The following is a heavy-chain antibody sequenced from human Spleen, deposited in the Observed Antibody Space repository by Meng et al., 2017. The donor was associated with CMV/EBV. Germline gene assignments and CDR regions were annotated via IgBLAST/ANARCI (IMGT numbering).Heavy chain of an antibody. D-gene: IGHD3-3*01. V-gene: IGHV4-30-4*08. J-gene: IGHJ4*02. CDR3: ARAYYDFWSGYYSGTWDY. Sequence: SSGDYYWSWIRQPPGKGLEWIGYIYYSGSTYYNPSLKRRVTISVDTSKNQFSPKLSSVTAADTAVYYCARAYYDFWSGYYSGTWDYWGQGTLVTVSS. CDR2: IYYSGST. CDR1: SSGDYY.